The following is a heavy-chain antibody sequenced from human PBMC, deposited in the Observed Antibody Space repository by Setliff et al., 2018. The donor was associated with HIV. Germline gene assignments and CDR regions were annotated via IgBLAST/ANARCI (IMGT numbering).Heavy chain of an antibody. Sequence: SCTASGFTFGDYAMSWVRQAPGKGLEWVGFIRSKAYGGTTEYAASVKDRFTVSRDDSKSIAYLQINSLKTEDTAVYYCTRDKGYASDIWGQGTMVTVSS. CDR3: TRDKGYASDI. J-gene: IGHJ3*02. CDR2: IRSKAYGGTT. CDR1: GFTFGDYA. D-gene: IGHD5-18*01. V-gene: IGHV3-49*04.